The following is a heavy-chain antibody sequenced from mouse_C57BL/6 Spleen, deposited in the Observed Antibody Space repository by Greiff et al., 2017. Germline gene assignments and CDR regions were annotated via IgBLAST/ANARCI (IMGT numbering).Heavy chain of an antibody. D-gene: IGHD1-1*01. J-gene: IGHJ1*03. CDR2: IWSDGST. CDR3: ARHRGLYYGSGYFDV. Sequence: QVQLQQSGPGLVAPSQSLSITCTVSGFSLTSYGVHWVRQPPGKGLEWLVVIWSDGSTTYNSALKSRLSISKDNSKSQVFLKMNSLQTDDTAMYYCARHRGLYYGSGYFDVWGTGTTVTVSS. V-gene: IGHV2-6-1*01. CDR1: GFSLTSYG.